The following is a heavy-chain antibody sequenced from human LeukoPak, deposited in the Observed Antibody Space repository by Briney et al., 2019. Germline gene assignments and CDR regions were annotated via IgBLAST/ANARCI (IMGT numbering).Heavy chain of an antibody. J-gene: IGHJ6*02. Sequence: GASVTVSCTASGGTFSSYAISWVRQAPGQGLEWMGGIIPIFGTANYAQKFQGRVTITADGSTSTAYMELSSLRSEDTAVYYCARTMNSGWDYYYYGMDVWGQGTTVTVSS. D-gene: IGHD6-19*01. CDR2: IIPIFGTA. V-gene: IGHV1-69*13. CDR3: ARTMNSGWDYYYYGMDV. CDR1: GGTFSSYA.